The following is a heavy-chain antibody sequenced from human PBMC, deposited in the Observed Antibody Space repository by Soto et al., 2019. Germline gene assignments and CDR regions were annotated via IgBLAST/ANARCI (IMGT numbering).Heavy chain of an antibody. D-gene: IGHD1-1*01. Sequence: QVQLVESGGGVVQPGRSLRLSCAASGFAFSSHGMHWVRQAPGKGLEWVAVIVREGSEKHYADSVKGRFTISRDNSKNTFHLEIKSLRGEDTAAYYCARDDDDDDNGFDSWGEGTLVNVSS. CDR1: GFAFSSHG. V-gene: IGHV3-33*01. CDR2: IVREGSEK. CDR3: ARDDDDDDNGFDS. J-gene: IGHJ5*01.